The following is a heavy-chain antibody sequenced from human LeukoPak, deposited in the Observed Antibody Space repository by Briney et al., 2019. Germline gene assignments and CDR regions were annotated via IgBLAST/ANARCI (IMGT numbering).Heavy chain of an antibody. CDR1: GLTFSSYS. D-gene: IGHD1-1*01. CDR2: ISSSSSYI. Sequence: GGSLRLSCAASGLTFSSYSMNWVRQAPGKGLEWVSSISSSSSYIYYADSVKGRFTISRDNAKNSLYLQMNSLRAEDTAVYYCARDHSTGTTVRNWFDPWGQGTLVTVSS. CDR3: ARDHSTGTTVRNWFDP. J-gene: IGHJ5*02. V-gene: IGHV3-21*01.